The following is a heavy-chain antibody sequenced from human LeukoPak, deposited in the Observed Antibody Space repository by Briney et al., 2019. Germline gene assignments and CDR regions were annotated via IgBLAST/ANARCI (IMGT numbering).Heavy chain of an antibody. CDR2: ISGSGGST. V-gene: IGHV3-23*01. Sequence: GGSLRLSCAASGFTFSSYAMSWVRQAPGKGLEWVSAISGSGGSTYYADSVKGRFTISRDNAKNSLYLQMNSLRAEDTAVYYCARDRRGQQLGPLDYWGQGTLVTVSS. CDR3: ARDRRGQQLGPLDY. D-gene: IGHD6-13*01. J-gene: IGHJ4*02. CDR1: GFTFSSYA.